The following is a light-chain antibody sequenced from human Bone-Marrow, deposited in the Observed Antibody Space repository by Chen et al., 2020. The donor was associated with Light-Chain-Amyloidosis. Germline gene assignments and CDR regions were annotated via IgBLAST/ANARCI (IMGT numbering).Light chain of an antibody. V-gene: IGLV2-14*01. CDR1: SSDVGGYDF. Sequence: QSALTQPASLSGSPGQSITISCTGTSSDVGGYDFVSWYQQHPGKAPKFMISEVSNRPSGVPNRFSVPKSGNTASLTISGLQAEDEAHYYCSSYTARSTLVFGGGTKVTVL. CDR3: SSYTARSTLV. J-gene: IGLJ3*02. CDR2: EVS.